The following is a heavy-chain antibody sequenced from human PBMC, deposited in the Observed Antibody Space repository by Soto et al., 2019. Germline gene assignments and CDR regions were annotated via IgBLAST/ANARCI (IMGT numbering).Heavy chain of an antibody. V-gene: IGHV4-38-2*01. CDR2: VYHSGTT. D-gene: IGHD6-13*01. CDR3: TRSLYSSSWYAGS. Sequence: SETLSLTCGVSGYSISSGYYRGWIRQPPGKGLERIGSVYHSGTTYYNPSLKSRVTISLDTSKNQFSLRLTSVTAADTAMYFCTRSLYSSSWYAGSWGQGTLVTVSS. CDR1: GYSISSGYY. J-gene: IGHJ4*02.